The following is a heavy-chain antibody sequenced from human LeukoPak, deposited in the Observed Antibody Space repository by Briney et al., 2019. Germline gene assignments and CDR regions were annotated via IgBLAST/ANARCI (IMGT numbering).Heavy chain of an antibody. CDR1: GGSFSGYY. J-gene: IGHJ5*02. V-gene: IGHV4-34*01. Sequence: PSETLSLTCAVYGGSFSGYYWSWIRQPPGKGLECIGEINHSGSTNYNPSLKSRVTISVDTSKNQFSLKLSSVTAADTAVYYCARGLEVYCSSTSCFGRARFDPWGQGTLVTVSS. CDR2: INHSGST. CDR3: ARGLEVYCSSTSCFGRARFDP. D-gene: IGHD2-2*01.